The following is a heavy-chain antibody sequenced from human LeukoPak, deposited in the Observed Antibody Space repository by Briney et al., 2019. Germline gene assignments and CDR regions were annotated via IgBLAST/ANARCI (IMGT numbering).Heavy chain of an antibody. CDR1: GFTFSSYS. D-gene: IGHD3-10*01. V-gene: IGHV3-48*02. CDR3: ARDTGLVRGVYDAFDI. Sequence: PGGSLRLSCAASGFTFSSYSMNWVRQAPGKGLEWVSYISSSSSTIYYADSVKGRFTISRDNAKNSLYLQMNSLRDEDTAVYYCARDTGLVRGVYDAFDIWGQGTIVTVSS. CDR2: ISSSSSTI. J-gene: IGHJ3*02.